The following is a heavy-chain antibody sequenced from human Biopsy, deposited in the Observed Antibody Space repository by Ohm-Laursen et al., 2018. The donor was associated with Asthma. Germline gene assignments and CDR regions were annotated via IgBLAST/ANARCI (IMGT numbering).Heavy chain of an antibody. CDR3: AKGYYYDSSGFDY. CDR1: GFSVSSNY. J-gene: IGHJ4*02. CDR2: ISGSGGST. V-gene: IGHV3-23*01. D-gene: IGHD3-22*01. Sequence: SLRLSCAASGFSVSSNYMSWVRQAPGKGLEWVSAISGSGGSTYYADSVKGRFTISRDNSKNTLYLQMNSLRAEDTAVYYCAKGYYYDSSGFDYWGQGTLVTVSS.